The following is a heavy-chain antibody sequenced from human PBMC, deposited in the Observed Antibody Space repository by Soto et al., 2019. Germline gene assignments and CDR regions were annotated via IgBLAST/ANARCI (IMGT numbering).Heavy chain of an antibody. CDR1: GYTFTSYA. CDR3: ARKKGYGSSGFTYYYGMDV. Sequence: QVPLVQSGAEVKKPGASVKVSCKASGYTFTSYAMHWVRQAPGQRLEWMGWINAGNGNTKYSQKFQGRVTITRDTAASTPYMELSSRRSEDTAVYYCARKKGYGSSGFTYYYGMDVWGQGTTVTVSS. J-gene: IGHJ6*02. CDR2: INAGNGNT. V-gene: IGHV1-3*01. D-gene: IGHD3-22*01.